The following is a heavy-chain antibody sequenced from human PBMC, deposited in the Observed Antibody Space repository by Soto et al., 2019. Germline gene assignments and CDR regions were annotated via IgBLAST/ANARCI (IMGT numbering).Heavy chain of an antibody. CDR2: IIPIFGTT. Sequence: QVQLVQSGAEVKKPGSSVKVSCKSSGGTFSTYGFFWVRQAPGQGLEWMGGIIPIFGTTNYAQKFQDRVTFATDESTRTVYTELTSLKSEDTPVSYCAIGGVRVSYSPLRIDPWGQGTLVTVSS. J-gene: IGHJ5*02. CDR1: GGTFSTYG. V-gene: IGHV1-69*01. CDR3: AIGGVRVSYSPLRIDP. D-gene: IGHD2-15*01.